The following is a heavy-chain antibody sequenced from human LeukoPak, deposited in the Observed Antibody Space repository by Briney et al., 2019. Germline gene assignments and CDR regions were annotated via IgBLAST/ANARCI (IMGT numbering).Heavy chain of an antibody. V-gene: IGHV3-74*03. J-gene: IGHJ6*02. Sequence: GGSERLSCAASGFTFSRYWMHRVRHAGGKGGVWVSRMNSDGRSTMYADCVKGRFTIARDNAKNTLYAKKKSERGEDTGVYYCAREHLLEWFLPYYYYDMDFLRQGTTLTVSS. CDR3: AREHLLEWFLPYYYYDMDF. D-gene: IGHD3-3*01. CDR1: GFTFSRYW. CDR2: MNSDGRST.